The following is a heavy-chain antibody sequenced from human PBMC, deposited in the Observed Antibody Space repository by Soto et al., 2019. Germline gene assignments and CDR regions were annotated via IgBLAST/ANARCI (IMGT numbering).Heavy chain of an antibody. CDR3: ARVPTYYYDSSGYYSFDY. V-gene: IGHV4-30-4*01. Sequence: PSETLSLTCTVSGGSISSGDYYWSWIRQPPGKGLEWIGYIYYSGSTYYNPSLKSRVTISVDTSMNQFSLKLSSVTAADTAVYYCARVPTYYYDSSGYYSFDYWGQGXLVTVSS. CDR2: IYYSGST. CDR1: GGSISSGDYY. D-gene: IGHD3-22*01. J-gene: IGHJ4*02.